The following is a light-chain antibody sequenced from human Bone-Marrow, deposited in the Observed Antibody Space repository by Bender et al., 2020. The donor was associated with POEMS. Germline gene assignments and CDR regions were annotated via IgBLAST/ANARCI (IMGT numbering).Light chain of an antibody. J-gene: IGLJ2*01. Sequence: QSVLTQPPSASGTPGQRVTISCSGGSSNIGAHAVNWYQHLPGTAPKLLIYSSHRRPSEVPDRFSGSRSGTSASLAISGLQSEDEADYYCSSYAGSNNLGVFGGGTKLTVL. V-gene: IGLV1-44*01. CDR1: SSNIGAHA. CDR3: SSYAGSNNLGV. CDR2: SSH.